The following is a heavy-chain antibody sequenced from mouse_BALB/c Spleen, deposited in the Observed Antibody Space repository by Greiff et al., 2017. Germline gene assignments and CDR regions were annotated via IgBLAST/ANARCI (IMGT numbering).Heavy chain of an antibody. CDR3: TYGYDEGAFAY. V-gene: IGHV6-6*02. CDR1: GFTFSNYW. J-gene: IGHJ3*01. Sequence: EVQLQQSGGGLVQPGGSMKLSCVASGFTFSNYWMNWVRQSPEKGLEWVAEIRLKSNNYATHYAESVKGRFTISRDDSKSSVYLQMNNLRAEDTGIYYCTYGYDEGAFAYWGQGTLVTVSA. CDR2: IRLKSNNYAT. D-gene: IGHD2-2*01.